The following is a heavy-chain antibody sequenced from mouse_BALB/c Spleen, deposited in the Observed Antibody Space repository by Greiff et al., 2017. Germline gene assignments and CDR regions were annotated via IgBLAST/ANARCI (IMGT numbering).Heavy chain of an antibody. J-gene: IGHJ3*01. CDR2: INPSTGYT. CDR3: ARGLRGGFAY. D-gene: IGHD2-4*01. CDR1: GYTFTSYW. V-gene: IGHV1-7*01. Sequence: QVQLKESGAELAKPGASVKMSCKASGYTFTSYWMHWVKQRPGQGLEWIGYINPSTGYTEYNQKFKDKATLTADKSSSTAYMQLSSLTSEDSAVYYCARGLRGGFAYWGQGTLVTVSA.